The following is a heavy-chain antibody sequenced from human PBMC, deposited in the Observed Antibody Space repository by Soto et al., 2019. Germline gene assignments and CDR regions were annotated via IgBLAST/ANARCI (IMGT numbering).Heavy chain of an antibody. J-gene: IGHJ5*01. CDR1: GFTLSNTG. Sequence: QVQLVESGGGVVQPGRSLILSCVVSGFTLSNTGVHWVRQSPGQGLEWVSMISPDGVSQYDLDAVKGRFRISRDNSKNSVYTQINSLRHEDTAVYYCAKDWGSSGSFNWFDSWGKGTLVIVSS. CDR3: AKDWGSSGSFNWFDS. V-gene: IGHV3-30*18. CDR2: ISPDGVSQ. D-gene: IGHD6-19*01.